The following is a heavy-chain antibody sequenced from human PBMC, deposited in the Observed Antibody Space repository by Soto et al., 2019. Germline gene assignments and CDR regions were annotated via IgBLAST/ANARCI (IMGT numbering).Heavy chain of an antibody. J-gene: IGHJ4*02. V-gene: IGHV3-23*01. Sequence: EVRLLESGGGLVQPGGSLRLSCAASGFTFSSYAMSWVRQAPGKGLEWVSAISGSAGSTYYADSVKGRFTISRDNSKNTLYLQMNSLRAEDTAVYYCAKDLGGSGSHYFDYWGQGTLVTVSS. CDR3: AKDLGGSGSHYFDY. D-gene: IGHD3-10*01. CDR2: ISGSAGST. CDR1: GFTFSSYA.